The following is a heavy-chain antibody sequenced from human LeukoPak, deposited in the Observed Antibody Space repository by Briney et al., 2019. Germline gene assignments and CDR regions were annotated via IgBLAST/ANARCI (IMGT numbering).Heavy chain of an antibody. CDR2: IWYDGSNK. Sequence: GGSLRLSCAASGFTFSSYGMHWVRQAPGKGLEWVAVIWYDGSNKYYADSVKGRFTISRDNSKNTLYLQMNSLRAEDTAVYYCAKDRLLYCGGDCQPDYWGQGTLVTVSS. CDR3: AKDRLLYCGGDCQPDY. D-gene: IGHD2-21*02. CDR1: GFTFSSYG. V-gene: IGHV3-30*02. J-gene: IGHJ4*02.